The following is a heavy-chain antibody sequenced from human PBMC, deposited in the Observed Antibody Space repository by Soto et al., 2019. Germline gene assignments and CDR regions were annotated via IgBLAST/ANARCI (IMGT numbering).Heavy chain of an antibody. D-gene: IGHD3-10*01. CDR3: AKDYPTMVRGVTSDYYGMDV. V-gene: IGHV3-23*01. CDR2: ISGSGGST. CDR1: GFTFSIYA. J-gene: IGHJ6*02. Sequence: GSLRLSCAASGFTFSIYAMSWVRQAPGKGLEWVSAISGSGGSTYYADSVKGRFTISRDNSKNTLYLQMNSLRAEDTAVYYCAKDYPTMVRGVTSDYYGMDVWGQGTTVTVSS.